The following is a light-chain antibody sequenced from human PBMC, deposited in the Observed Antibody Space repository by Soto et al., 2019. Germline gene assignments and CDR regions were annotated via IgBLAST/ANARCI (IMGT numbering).Light chain of an antibody. V-gene: IGKV3-11*01. J-gene: IGKJ1*01. CDR2: GAS. CDR1: QSVSSN. Sequence: EIVMTQSPATLSVSPGERATLSCRASQSVSSNLAWYQQKPGQAPRLLIYGASTRATGSPARFSGSGSGTDFTLTISSLEPEDFAVYYCQQRSNWPWTFGQGAKVDIK. CDR3: QQRSNWPWT.